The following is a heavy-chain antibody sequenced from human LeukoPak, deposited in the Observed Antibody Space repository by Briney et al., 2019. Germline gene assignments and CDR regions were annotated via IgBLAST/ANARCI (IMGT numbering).Heavy chain of an antibody. CDR3: ARAGIAAASYLDY. V-gene: IGHV4-59*01. CDR1: GGSIIHYF. CDR2: IYYSGST. D-gene: IGHD6-13*01. J-gene: IGHJ4*02. Sequence: PSETLSLTYTVSGGSIIHYFWTWIRQPPGKGLEWIGNIYYSGSTNYNSSLKSRVTISVDTSKNHLSLKLSSVTAADTAVYFCARAGIAAASYLDYWGQGTLVTVSS.